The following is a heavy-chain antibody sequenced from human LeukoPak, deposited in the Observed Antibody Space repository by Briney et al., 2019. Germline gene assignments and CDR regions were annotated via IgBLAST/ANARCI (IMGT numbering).Heavy chain of an antibody. Sequence: GGSLRLSCAASGFTFSSYGMHWVRQAPGKGLEWVAVIWYDGSNKYYADSVKGRFTISRDNSKNTLYLQMNSLRAEDTAVYYCASTENYYDSRALGYWGQGTLVIVSS. J-gene: IGHJ4*02. V-gene: IGHV3-33*01. CDR3: ASTENYYDSRALGY. CDR2: IWYDGSNK. D-gene: IGHD3-22*01. CDR1: GFTFSSYG.